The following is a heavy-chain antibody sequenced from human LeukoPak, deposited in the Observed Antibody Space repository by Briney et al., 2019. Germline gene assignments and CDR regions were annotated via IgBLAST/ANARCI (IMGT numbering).Heavy chain of an antibody. Sequence: NPSETLSLTCTVSSASIRSSNYYWGWIRQPPGKGLEWIGSIYYNGNTYYDPSLKSRVTISVDTSKNQFSLKLNSVTAADTAVYFCGRLDDYDYSAWWGQGILVTVSS. J-gene: IGHJ4*02. CDR1: SASIRSSNYY. D-gene: IGHD3-22*01. V-gene: IGHV4-39*01. CDR2: IYYNGNT. CDR3: GRLDDYDYSAW.